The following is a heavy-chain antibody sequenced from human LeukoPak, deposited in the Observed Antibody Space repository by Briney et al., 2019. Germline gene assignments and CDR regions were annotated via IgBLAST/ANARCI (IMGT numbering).Heavy chain of an antibody. D-gene: IGHD6-19*01. V-gene: IGHV3-21*01. CDR1: GFTFSSYS. J-gene: IGHJ6*02. CDR2: ISSSSSYI. CDR3: ARVDSSGWYQGYYYYYGMDV. Sequence: TGGSLRLSCAASGFTFSSYSMNWVRQAPGKGLEWVSSISSSSSYIYCADSVKGRFTISRDNAKNSLYLQMNSLRAEDTAVYYCARVDSSGWYQGYYYYYGMDVWGQGTTVTVSS.